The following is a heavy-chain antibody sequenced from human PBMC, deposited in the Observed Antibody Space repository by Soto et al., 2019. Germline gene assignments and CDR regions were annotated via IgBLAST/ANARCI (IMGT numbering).Heavy chain of an antibody. J-gene: IGHJ6*02. CDR1: GFTFSSYS. V-gene: IGHV3-21*01. CDR2: ISSSSFSI. D-gene: IGHD6-6*01. CDR3: ARNESSNIYGMDV. Sequence: EVQLVESGGGLVKPGGSLRLSCAASGFTFSSYSMNWVRQAPGKGLEWVSSISSSSFSINYADSVKGRFSISRDNAQNSLHLQINNLRAEDTAVYYCARNESSNIYGMDVWGQGTKVTVSS.